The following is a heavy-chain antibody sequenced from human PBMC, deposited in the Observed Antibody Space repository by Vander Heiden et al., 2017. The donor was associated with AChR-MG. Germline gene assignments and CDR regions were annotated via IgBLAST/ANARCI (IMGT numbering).Heavy chain of an antibody. J-gene: IGHJ4*02. D-gene: IGHD3-22*01. CDR1: GFTFGSFA. V-gene: IGHV3-30*18. CDR2: IPFDGNDK. CDR3: AKLGGGYYYGGLDY. Sequence: QVQLVASGGRLVQSGGSPRRSCAASGFTFGSFAITWVRQAPGKGLEWVALIPFDGNDKAYADSVKGRFTISRDNSKNTMYLQMNTLRVEDTAVYYCAKLGGGYYYGGLDYWGQGTLVTVSS.